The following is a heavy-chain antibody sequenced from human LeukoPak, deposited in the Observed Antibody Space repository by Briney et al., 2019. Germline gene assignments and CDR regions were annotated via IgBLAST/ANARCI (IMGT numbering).Heavy chain of an antibody. J-gene: IGHJ6*03. CDR3: ARGPLYYYDSSGSHYANYYYYYMDV. Sequence: SQTLSLTCTVSGGSISSGSYYWSWIRQPAGKGLEWIGRIYTSGSTNYNPSLKSRVTISVDTSKNQFSLKLSSATAADTAVYYCARGPLYYYDSSGSHYANYYYYYMDVWGKGTTVTISS. CDR2: IYTSGST. D-gene: IGHD3-22*01. V-gene: IGHV4-61*02. CDR1: GGSISSGSYY.